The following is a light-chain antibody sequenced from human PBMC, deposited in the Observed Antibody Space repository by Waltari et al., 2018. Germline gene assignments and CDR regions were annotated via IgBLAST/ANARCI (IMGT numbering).Light chain of an antibody. CDR2: QVS. V-gene: IGKV2-30*01. J-gene: IGKJ5*01. Sequence: EVVMTQSPLSLPVTLGQPASISCRSTEGLVYTDGHTHLNWFHQRPGQSPRRLIYQVSKRDSGVPDRFSGYGAGTDFTLRISRVQAEDVGIYFCMQATHWPITFGQGTRLEIK. CDR3: MQATHWPIT. CDR1: EGLVYTDGHTH.